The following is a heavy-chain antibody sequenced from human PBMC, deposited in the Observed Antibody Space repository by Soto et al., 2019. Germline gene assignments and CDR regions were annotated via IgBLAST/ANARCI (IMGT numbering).Heavy chain of an antibody. J-gene: IGHJ4*02. CDR2: SSNSGTFS. CDR1: GFTFSDYY. CDR3: ARSGDNYNRLDY. V-gene: IGHV3-11*06. D-gene: IGHD1-1*01. Sequence: GGSLRLSCEGSGFTFSDYYISWIRQAPGKGLEWISYSSNSGTFSRYADSVKGRFSISRDNTKNLLYLQMNSLRAEDTAVYYCARSGDNYNRLDYWGQGTPVTVS.